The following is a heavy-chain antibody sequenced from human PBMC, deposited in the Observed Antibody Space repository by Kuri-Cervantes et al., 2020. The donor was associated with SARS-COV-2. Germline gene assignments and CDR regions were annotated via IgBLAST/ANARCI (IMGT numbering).Heavy chain of an antibody. J-gene: IGHJ4*02. V-gene: IGHV3-23*01. CDR1: GFSFSTNV. CDR3: AKTSGYNYYFAY. D-gene: IGHD5-24*01. CDR2: MSGSGAST. Sequence: GGSLRLSCAASGFSFSTNVMAWVRQAPGKGLEWVSTMSGSGASTHYADSVKGRFTISRDNSKNMLYLQMYSLRAEDTAVYYRAKTSGYNYYFAYWGQGSLVTVSS.